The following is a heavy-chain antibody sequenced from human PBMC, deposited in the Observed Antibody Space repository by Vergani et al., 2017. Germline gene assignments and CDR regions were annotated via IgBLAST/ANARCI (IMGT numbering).Heavy chain of an antibody. CDR1: GFTFSGSA. CDR2: ISSSGSTI. J-gene: IGHJ5*02. V-gene: IGHV3-48*04. Sequence: EVQLVESGGGLVQPGGSLKLSCAASGFTFSGSAMHWVRQAPGKGLEWVSYISSSGSTIYYADSVKGRFTISRDNAKNSLYLQMNSLRAEDTAVYYCARDRYCSSTSCYLDWFDPWGQGTLVTVSS. CDR3: ARDRYCSSTSCYLDWFDP. D-gene: IGHD2-2*01.